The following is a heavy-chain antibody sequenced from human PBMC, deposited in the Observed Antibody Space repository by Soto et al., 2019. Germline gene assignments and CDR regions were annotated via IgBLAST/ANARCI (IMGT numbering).Heavy chain of an antibody. Sequence: QVQMVESGGGGVQPGRSMRLSCAVSGFTFSSYGMHWVRQAPGKGLEWVAVISYDGSNKYYADSVKGRFTISRDNSKITKHLQMNSLRAEDTAVYYCAKGGYGYYYGSGSSTGGMDVWGQGTTVTFSS. CDR2: ISYDGSNK. CDR3: AKGGYGYYYGSGSSTGGMDV. V-gene: IGHV3-30*18. J-gene: IGHJ6*02. CDR1: GFTFSSYG. D-gene: IGHD3-10*01.